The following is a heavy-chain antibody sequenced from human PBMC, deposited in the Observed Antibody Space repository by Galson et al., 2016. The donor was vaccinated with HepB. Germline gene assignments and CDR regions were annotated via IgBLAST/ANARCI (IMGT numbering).Heavy chain of an antibody. Sequence: SLRLSCAASGFTFSSYGMNWVRQAPGKGLEWVAVISYDGSNKYYADSVKGRFTISRDNSKNTLYLQMNSLRAEDTALYYCARGRGYNGYASYYGMDVWGQGTTVTVSS. J-gene: IGHJ6*02. V-gene: IGHV3-30*03. CDR2: ISYDGSNK. D-gene: IGHD5-12*01. CDR1: GFTFSSYG. CDR3: ARGRGYNGYASYYGMDV.